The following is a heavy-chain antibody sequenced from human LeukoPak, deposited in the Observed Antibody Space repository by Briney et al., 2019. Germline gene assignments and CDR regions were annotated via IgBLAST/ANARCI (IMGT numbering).Heavy chain of an antibody. Sequence: SETLSLTCSVSGDSISSGGYYWSWIRQFPGKGLEWIGYIFYSGRTYYTPSLKSRVTISVDTSKNQSSLRLTSVTAADTAVYYCAMTSDPHDAFDIWGQGIMVTVSS. V-gene: IGHV4-31*03. CDR3: AMTSDPHDAFDI. CDR1: GDSISSGGYY. D-gene: IGHD4-17*01. CDR2: IFYSGRT. J-gene: IGHJ3*02.